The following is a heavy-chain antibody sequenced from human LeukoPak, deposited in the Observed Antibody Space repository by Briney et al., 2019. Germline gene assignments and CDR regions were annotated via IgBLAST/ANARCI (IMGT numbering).Heavy chain of an antibody. CDR1: GGSISSYY. Sequence: PSETLSLTCTVSGGSISSYYWSWIRQPAGKGLEWIGRIYTSGSTNYNPSLKSRVTMSVDTSKNQFSLKLSSVTAADTAVYYCARDLVRGENNWFDPWGQGTLVTVSS. V-gene: IGHV4-4*07. J-gene: IGHJ5*02. D-gene: IGHD3-10*01. CDR3: ARDLVRGENNWFDP. CDR2: IYTSGST.